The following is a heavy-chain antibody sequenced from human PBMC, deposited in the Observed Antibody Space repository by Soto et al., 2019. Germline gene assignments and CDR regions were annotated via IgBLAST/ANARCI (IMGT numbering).Heavy chain of an antibody. Sequence: ASVKVSCKASGYTFTNHGITWVRQAPGQPLEWLGWISLYSDGTNYAQKFQGRVSMTTDTSTTTAYMELRGLRSDDTAVYYCARVVPGAEAWFGPWGQGTLVTVSS. V-gene: IGHV1-18*01. J-gene: IGHJ5*02. D-gene: IGHD2-2*01. CDR1: GYTFTNHG. CDR2: ISLYSDGT. CDR3: ARVVPGAEAWFGP.